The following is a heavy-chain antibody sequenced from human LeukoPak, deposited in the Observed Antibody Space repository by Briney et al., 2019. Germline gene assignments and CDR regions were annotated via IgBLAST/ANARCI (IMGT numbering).Heavy chain of an antibody. D-gene: IGHD5-12*01. Sequence: GALRLSCAASGFSFGSYGMHWVRQAPGKGLEWVAVIWYEGSNKYYSDTVRGRFTISRDNSQNTLYLQMSSLSVEDTAVYYCARAFGYSGHDSSGYFFDFWGQGTLVTVSS. J-gene: IGHJ4*02. CDR1: GFSFGSYG. CDR2: IWYEGSNK. CDR3: ARAFGYSGHDSSGYFFDF. V-gene: IGHV3-33*01.